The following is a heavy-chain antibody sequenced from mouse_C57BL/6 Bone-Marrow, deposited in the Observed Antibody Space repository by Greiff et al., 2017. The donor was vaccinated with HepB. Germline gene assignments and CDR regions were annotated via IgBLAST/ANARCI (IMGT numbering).Heavy chain of an antibody. CDR3: AKSNGGGYYAMDY. CDR1: GFNIKNTY. CDR2: IDPANGNT. D-gene: IGHD2-5*01. Sequence: EVQLVESVAELVRPGASVKLSCTASGFNIKNTYMHWVKQRPEQGLEWIGRIDPANGNTKYAPKFQGKATITADTSSNTAYLQLSSLTSEDTAIYYCAKSNGGGYYAMDYWGQGTSVTVSS. J-gene: IGHJ4*01. V-gene: IGHV14-3*01.